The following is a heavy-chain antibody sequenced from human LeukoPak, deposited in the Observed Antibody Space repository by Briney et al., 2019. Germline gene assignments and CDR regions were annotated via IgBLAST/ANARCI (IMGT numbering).Heavy chain of an antibody. CDR3: AREGYSYGPFDY. D-gene: IGHD5-18*01. J-gene: IGHJ4*02. Sequence: GGSLRLSCAASGFAFSSYAMHWVRQAPGKGLEWVAVISYDGSNKYYADSVKGRFTISRDNSKNTLYLQMNSLRAEDTAVYYCAREGYSYGPFDYWGQGTLVTVSS. CDR1: GFAFSSYA. V-gene: IGHV3-30*04. CDR2: ISYDGSNK.